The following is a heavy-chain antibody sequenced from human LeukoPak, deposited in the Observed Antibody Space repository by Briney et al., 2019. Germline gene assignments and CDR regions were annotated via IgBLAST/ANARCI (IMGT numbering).Heavy chain of an antibody. J-gene: IGHJ3*02. V-gene: IGHV3-49*04. Sequence: GGSLRLSCTGSGFTFGDYAMSWVRQAPGKGLEWVGFIRSRAYGGTAEYAASVKGRFTISRDDSKTIACLQMNSLKTEDTAVYYCTTYVTGRGAFDMWGQGTTVTVSS. CDR3: TTYVTGRGAFDM. D-gene: IGHD3-10*01. CDR1: GFTFGDYA. CDR2: IRSRAYGGTA.